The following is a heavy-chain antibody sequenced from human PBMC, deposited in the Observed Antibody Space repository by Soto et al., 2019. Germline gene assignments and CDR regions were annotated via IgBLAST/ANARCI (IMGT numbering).Heavy chain of an antibody. CDR3: VRRVSGNYDY. Sequence: EVQLAESGGGMVQPGGSLRLSCVASGFTFSSYDMHWVRQAPGKGLEYVSSISSNGGTTYYGNSVKGRFTISRDNSKNPLYLHMGSLRAEDMAVYYCVRRVSGNYDYWGQGTLVTLSS. CDR2: ISSNGGTT. D-gene: IGHD1-7*01. V-gene: IGHV3-64*01. CDR1: GFTFSSYD. J-gene: IGHJ4*02.